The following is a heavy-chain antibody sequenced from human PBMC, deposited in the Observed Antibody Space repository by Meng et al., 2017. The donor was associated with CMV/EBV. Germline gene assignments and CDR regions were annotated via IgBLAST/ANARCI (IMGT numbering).Heavy chain of an antibody. Sequence: YGGSFGGYYWSWIRQPPGKGLEWIGEINHSGSTNYHPSPTSRVTISVDTSKNQFSLKLSSVTAADTAVYYCARGRPPGYSYGGYFDYWGQGTLVTVSS. CDR1: GGSFGGYY. CDR3: ARGRPPGYSYGGYFDY. J-gene: IGHJ4*02. CDR2: INHSGST. D-gene: IGHD5-18*01. V-gene: IGHV4-34*01.